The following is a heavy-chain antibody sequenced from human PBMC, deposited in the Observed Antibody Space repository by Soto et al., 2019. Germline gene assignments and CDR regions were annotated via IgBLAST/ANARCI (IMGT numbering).Heavy chain of an antibody. Sequence: PGGSLRLSCAASGFTFSSYWMSWVRQAPGKGLEWVATIKQDGSEKSYVDSVMGRFTISRDTAKNSLYLEMNSLRAEDTAVYSCARDLDYFDGSGYYPTFDSWGQGTLVTVSS. CDR3: ARDLDYFDGSGYYPTFDS. V-gene: IGHV3-7*04. D-gene: IGHD3-22*01. CDR2: IKQDGSEK. J-gene: IGHJ4*02. CDR1: GFTFSSYW.